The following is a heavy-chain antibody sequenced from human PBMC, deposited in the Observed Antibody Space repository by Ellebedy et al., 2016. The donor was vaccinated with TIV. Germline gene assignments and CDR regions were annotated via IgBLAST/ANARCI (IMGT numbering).Heavy chain of an antibody. D-gene: IGHD2-15*01. J-gene: IGHJ4*02. Sequence: SETLSLXXGVSGGSISFYYWSWIRQPPGKGLEWIGFGHYSGATSSNPSLNSRATISVDTSKNQLSLKLTSVTSADTAVYYCAREYSAFDFWGQGALVIVSS. CDR3: AREYSAFDF. CDR1: GGSISFYY. CDR2: GHYSGAT. V-gene: IGHV4-59*01.